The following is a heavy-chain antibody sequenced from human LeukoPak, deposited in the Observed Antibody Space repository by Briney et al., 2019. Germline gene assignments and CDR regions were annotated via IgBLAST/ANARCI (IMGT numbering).Heavy chain of an antibody. CDR1: GGSISSGNW. CDR2: IYHSGST. D-gene: IGHD1-26*01. J-gene: IGHJ3*02. V-gene: IGHV4-4*02. CDR3: ARDLRGFSVGAFDI. Sequence: SGTLSLTCAVSGGSISSGNWWSWVRQPPGKGLEWIGEIYHSGSTNYNPSLKSRVTISVDKSKNQFSLKLSSVTAADTAVYYCARDLRGFSVGAFDIWGQGTMVTVSS.